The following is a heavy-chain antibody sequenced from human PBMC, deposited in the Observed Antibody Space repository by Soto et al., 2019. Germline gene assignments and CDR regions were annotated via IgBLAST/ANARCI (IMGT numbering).Heavy chain of an antibody. CDR2: IDPSDSYT. CDR1: GYSFTSYW. Sequence: PGESLKISCKGSGYSFTSYWISWVRQMPGKGLEWMGRIDPSDSYTNYSPSFQGYVTISADKSISTAYLQWSSLKASDTAMYYCARDYYGSGSDYYYYGMDVWGQGTTVTVSS. J-gene: IGHJ6*02. D-gene: IGHD3-10*01. V-gene: IGHV5-10-1*01. CDR3: ARDYYGSGSDYYYYGMDV.